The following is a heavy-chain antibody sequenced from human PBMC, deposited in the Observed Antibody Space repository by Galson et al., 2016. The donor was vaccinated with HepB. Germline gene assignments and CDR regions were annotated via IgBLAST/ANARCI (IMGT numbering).Heavy chain of an antibody. CDR3: ARQYWGGPSDY. Sequence: TLSPTCTVSGGSISSGGFYWTWIRQNPGKGLAWIGDIYYSGTTHYNPSLKSRVTISGDTSNNHFSLRLTSVTAADTALYYCARQYWGGPSDYWGQGTLVTVFS. CDR2: IYYSGTT. CDR1: GGSISSGGFY. J-gene: IGHJ4*02. D-gene: IGHD2/OR15-2a*01. V-gene: IGHV4-31*03.